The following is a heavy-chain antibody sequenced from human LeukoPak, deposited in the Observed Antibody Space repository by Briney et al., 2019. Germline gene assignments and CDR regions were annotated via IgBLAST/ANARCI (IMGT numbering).Heavy chain of an antibody. Sequence: PSETLSLTCTVSGGSISSSSYYWGWIRQPPGKGLEWIGSIHYSGSTDYNPSLESRVTISVDTSKNQFSLKLSSVTAADTAVYYCAREADRWFDPWGQGTLVTVSS. CDR2: IHYSGST. V-gene: IGHV4-39*07. J-gene: IGHJ5*02. CDR1: GGSISSSSYY. CDR3: AREADRWFDP.